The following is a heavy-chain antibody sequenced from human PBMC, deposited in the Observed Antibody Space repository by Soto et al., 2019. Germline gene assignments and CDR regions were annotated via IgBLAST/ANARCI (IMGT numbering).Heavy chain of an antibody. J-gene: IGHJ4*02. CDR1: GFSFSSFV. CDR2: VSYDATNQ. V-gene: IGHV3-30-3*01. CDR3: ARGVYGSGSYYAGFDY. D-gene: IGHD3-10*01. Sequence: AQLVESGGGVAQPGGSLRLSCAASGFSFSSFVMHWVRQAPGKGLAWVALVSYDATNQYYSDSVKGRFTVSRDNSNNTLYLQMDSLRPEDTAVYYCARGVYGSGSYYAGFDYWGLGTLVTVSS.